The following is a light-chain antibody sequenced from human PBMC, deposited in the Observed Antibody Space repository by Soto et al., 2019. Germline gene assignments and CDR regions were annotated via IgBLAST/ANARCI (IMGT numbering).Light chain of an antibody. J-gene: IGLJ2*01. CDR3: LLSYSAVLVI. CDR1: TGTVTSGHY. V-gene: IGLV7-46*01. Sequence: QAVVTQEPSLTVSPGGTVTLTCGSNTGTVTSGHYPYWFQQRPGQAPTSLIYDTTNKYSWTPARFSGSLLGGKAALTLSGAQPEDEADYYCLLSYSAVLVIFGGGTKVTVL. CDR2: DTT.